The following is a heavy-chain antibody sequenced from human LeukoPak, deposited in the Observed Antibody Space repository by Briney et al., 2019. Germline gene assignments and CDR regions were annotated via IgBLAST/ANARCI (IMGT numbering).Heavy chain of an antibody. J-gene: IGHJ4*02. Sequence: SETLFLTCAVSGGSISNYYWSWIRQSPEKGLEWIGYIYYSGHTNYNPSLKSRVTMSVDTSKNQFSLKLTSVTAADTAVYYCARGGTRDNWVYYIDYWGQGTLVTVSS. CDR3: ARGGTRDNWVYYIDY. CDR1: GGSISNYY. V-gene: IGHV4-59*01. CDR2: IYYSGHT. D-gene: IGHD1-1*01.